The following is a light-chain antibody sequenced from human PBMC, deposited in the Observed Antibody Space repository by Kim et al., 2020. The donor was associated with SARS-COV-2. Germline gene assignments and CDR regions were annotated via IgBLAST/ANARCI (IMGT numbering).Light chain of an antibody. V-gene: IGLV1-47*01. J-gene: IGLJ3*02. CDR1: SSNIGSNY. CDR3: AAWDDSLSGPV. Sequence: QSVLTQPPSASGTPGQRVTISCSGSSSNIGSNYVYWYRQLPGTAPKLLIYRNNERPSGVPDRFSGSNSGTSASLAISGLRSEDEADYYCAAWDDSLSGPVFGGGTKLTVL. CDR2: RNN.